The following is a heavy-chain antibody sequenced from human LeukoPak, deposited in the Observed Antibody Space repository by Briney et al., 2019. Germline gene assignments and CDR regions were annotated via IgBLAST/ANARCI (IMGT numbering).Heavy chain of an antibody. CDR2: ISGSGGST. Sequence: GGSLRLSCAASGFTFSSYAMSWVRQAPGKGLEWVSAISGSGGSTYYADSVKGRFTISRDNSKNTLYLQMNSLRAEDTAVYYCGKMVRGRPTPPPQHWGQGTLVTVSS. CDR1: GFTFSSYA. J-gene: IGHJ1*01. V-gene: IGHV3-23*01. CDR3: GKMVRGRPTPPPQH. D-gene: IGHD3-10*01.